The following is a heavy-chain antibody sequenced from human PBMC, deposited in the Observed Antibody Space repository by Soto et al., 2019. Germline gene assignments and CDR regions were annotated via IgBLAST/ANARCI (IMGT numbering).Heavy chain of an antibody. D-gene: IGHD3-22*01. Sequence: QVQLVESGGGVVQPGRSLRLSCAASGFTFNNYGMHWVRQAPGKGLEWVAVISDDGRNKYYTDSMKGRFTVSRDNSKSKLYREMNRLRAEDTAVYYCAGRANYYDSRGYYWPEFDFWGQGTLVSVSS. V-gene: IGHV3-30*04. CDR1: GFTFNNYG. CDR2: ISDDGRNK. CDR3: AGRANYYDSRGYYWPEFDF. J-gene: IGHJ4*02.